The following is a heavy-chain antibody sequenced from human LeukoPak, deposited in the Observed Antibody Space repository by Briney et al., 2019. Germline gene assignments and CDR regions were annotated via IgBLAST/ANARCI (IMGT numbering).Heavy chain of an antibody. J-gene: IGHJ5*02. CDR1: GGSISSGDYY. CDR3: ARGARTLFDP. Sequence: SETLSLTCTVSGGSISSGDYYWSWIRQPPGKGLEWIGYIYYSGSTYYNPSLKSRVTISVDTSKNQFSLKLSSVTAADTAVYYCARGARTLFDPWGQGTLVTVPS. D-gene: IGHD1-14*01. CDR2: IYYSGST. V-gene: IGHV4-30-4*01.